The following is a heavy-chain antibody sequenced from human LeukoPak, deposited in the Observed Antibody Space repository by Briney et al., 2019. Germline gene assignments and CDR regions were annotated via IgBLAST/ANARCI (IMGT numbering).Heavy chain of an antibody. CDR2: IRSDGSNR. CDR1: GFIYSHYG. J-gene: IGHJ4*01. CDR3: ARDAQRGFDYSNSLEY. V-gene: IGHV3-33*01. D-gene: IGHD4-11*01. Sequence: GGSLRLSCAASGFIYSHYGMHWVRQAPGKGLEWVAVIRSDGSNRFYAGSVNGLFTIFRDNSQHTLSRQMHGLRAEDTAMYYCARDAQRGFDYSNSLEYWGHGTLVTVSS.